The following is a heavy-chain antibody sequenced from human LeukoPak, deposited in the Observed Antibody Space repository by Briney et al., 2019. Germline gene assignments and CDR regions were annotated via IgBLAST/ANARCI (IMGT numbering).Heavy chain of an antibody. CDR1: GGSISSGGYY. Sequence: SETLSFTCTVSGGSISSGGYYWSWIRQHPGKGLEWIGYIYYSGSTYYNPSPKSRVTISVDTSKNQFSLKLSSVTAADTAVYYCARDLSSGGAFDIWGQGTMVTVPS. CDR2: IYYSGST. V-gene: IGHV4-31*03. CDR3: ARDLSSGGAFDI. D-gene: IGHD6-19*01. J-gene: IGHJ3*02.